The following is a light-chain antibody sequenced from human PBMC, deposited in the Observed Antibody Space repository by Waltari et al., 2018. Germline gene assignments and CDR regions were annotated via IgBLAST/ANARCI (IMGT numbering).Light chain of an antibody. J-gene: IGLJ3*02. CDR3: SSYTTSRTLV. CDR2: EVN. CDR1: NRYAGCWNF. V-gene: IGLV2-14*01. Sequence: QSALTQPASVSGSPGQSITIPCTGTNRYAGCWNFFPWYNHPPGKAPKLLIFEVNYRPSGISDRFPASKSGNTASLTISGLQAEDEADYYCSSYTTSRTLVFGGGTRLTVL.